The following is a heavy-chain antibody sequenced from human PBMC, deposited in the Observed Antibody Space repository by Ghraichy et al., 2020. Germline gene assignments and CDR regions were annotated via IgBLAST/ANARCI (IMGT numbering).Heavy chain of an antibody. D-gene: IGHD3-3*01. CDR2: LNNDGSST. V-gene: IGHV3-74*01. J-gene: IGHJ6*03. Sequence: AGSLRLSCEASGFTFSSYWMHWVRQAPRKGLVWVSRLNNDGSSTSYADSVKGRFTISRDNAKNTLYLQMNSLRAEDTAVYYCAAWSGYDYYYYYMDVWGKGTTVTVSS. CDR1: GFTFSSYW. CDR3: AAWSGYDYYYYYMDV.